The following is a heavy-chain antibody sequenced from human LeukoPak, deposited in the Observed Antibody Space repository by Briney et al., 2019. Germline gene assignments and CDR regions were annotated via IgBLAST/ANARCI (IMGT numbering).Heavy chain of an antibody. J-gene: IGHJ6*03. D-gene: IGHD1-1*01. V-gene: IGHV3-21*01. CDR3: ARDPYNGAYSEGYYYYYMDV. Sequence: GGSLRLSCAASGFTFSSYSMNWVRQAPGKGLEWVSSISSSSSFIYYADSVKGRFTISRDNAKNSLYLQMNSLRVEDTAIYYCARDPYNGAYSEGYYYYYMDVWGKGTTVTVSS. CDR2: ISSSSSFI. CDR1: GFTFSSYS.